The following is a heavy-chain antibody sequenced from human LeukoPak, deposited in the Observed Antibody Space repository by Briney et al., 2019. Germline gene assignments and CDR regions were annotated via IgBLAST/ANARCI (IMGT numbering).Heavy chain of an antibody. Sequence: SETLSLTCTVSGYSISSGYYWSWIRPPPGKGLEWIGEINHSGSTNYNPSLKGRVTISVDTSKNQFSLKLSSVTAADTAVYYCASIRIVANWFDPWGQGTLVTASS. V-gene: IGHV4-38-2*02. CDR1: GYSISSGYY. J-gene: IGHJ5*02. D-gene: IGHD5-12*01. CDR2: INHSGST. CDR3: ASIRIVANWFDP.